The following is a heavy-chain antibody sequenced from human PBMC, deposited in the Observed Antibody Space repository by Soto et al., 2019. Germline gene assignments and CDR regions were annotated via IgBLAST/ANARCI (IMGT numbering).Heavy chain of an antibody. CDR3: ARREQSDYYYMDV. V-gene: IGHV3-64*01. CDR2: ISSNGVGT. J-gene: IGHJ6*03. CDR1: GFPFSNYA. Sequence: GGSLRLSCAASGFPFSNYAMDWVRQAPGKVLEYVSGISSNGVGTYYANSVKDRFTISRDNCKNTLYLQMGSLRAEDMAVYYCARREQSDYYYMDVWGKGTSVTVSS. D-gene: IGHD6-19*01.